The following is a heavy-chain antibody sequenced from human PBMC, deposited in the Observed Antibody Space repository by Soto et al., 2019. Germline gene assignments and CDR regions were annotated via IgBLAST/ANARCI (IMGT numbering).Heavy chain of an antibody. CDR3: ASPKLRFWQQLDP. CDR2: ISGSGGST. J-gene: IGHJ5*02. CDR1: GFTFSSYA. Sequence: GGSLRLSCAASGFTFSSYAMSWVSQDPGKGLEWVSAISGSGGSTYYADSVKGRFTISRDNSKNTLYLQMNSLRAEDTAVYYCASPKLRFWQQLDPWGQGTLVTVSS. D-gene: IGHD3-3*01. V-gene: IGHV3-23*01.